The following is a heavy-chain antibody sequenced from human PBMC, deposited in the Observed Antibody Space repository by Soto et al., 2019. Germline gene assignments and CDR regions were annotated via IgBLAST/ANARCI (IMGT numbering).Heavy chain of an antibody. CDR3: TPRVSSQSYRIFSS. CDR1: GLTFSNAW. J-gene: IGHJ5*02. D-gene: IGHD2-15*01. CDR2: IKSKIDGETT. V-gene: IGHV3-15*01. Sequence: EVQLVESGGGLVKPGESLRLSCVASGLTFSNAWMSWVRQVPGKWLEWGGRIKSKIDGETTDYAAPVKGRFVVSRDDSKNTLYLRMNSLKTEDSAVYYCTPRVSSQSYRIFSSWGQGTLVTVSS.